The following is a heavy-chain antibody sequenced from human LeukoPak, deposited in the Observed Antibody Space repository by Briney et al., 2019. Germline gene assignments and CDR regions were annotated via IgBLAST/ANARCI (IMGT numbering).Heavy chain of an antibody. J-gene: IGHJ3*02. CDR2: ISSSSSYI. D-gene: IGHD5/OR15-5a*01. V-gene: IGHV3-21*01. Sequence: GGSLRLSCAASGFTFSSYSMNWVRQAPGKGLEWVSSISSSSSYIYYADSVKGRFTISRDNAKNSLYLQMNSLRAEDTAVYYCARAKVSPGHDAFDIWGQGTKVTVSS. CDR3: ARAKVSPGHDAFDI. CDR1: GFTFSSYS.